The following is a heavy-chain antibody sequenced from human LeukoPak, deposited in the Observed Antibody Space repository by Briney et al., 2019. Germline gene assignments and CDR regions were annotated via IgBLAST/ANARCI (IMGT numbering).Heavy chain of an antibody. Sequence: GASVKVSCKASGYTFTSYAMNWVRQAPGQGLEWMGWINTNTGNPTYAQGFTGRLVFSLDTSVSTAYLQISSLKAEDTAVYYCARGDYDFWSGYRYYYYYYMDVWGKGTTVTVSS. J-gene: IGHJ6*03. CDR1: GYTFTSYA. D-gene: IGHD3-3*01. V-gene: IGHV7-4-1*02. CDR3: ARGDYDFWSGYRYYYYYYMDV. CDR2: INTNTGNP.